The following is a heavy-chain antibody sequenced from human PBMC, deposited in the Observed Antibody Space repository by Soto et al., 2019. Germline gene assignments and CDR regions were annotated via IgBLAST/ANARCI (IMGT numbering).Heavy chain of an antibody. V-gene: IGHV1-18*01. Sequence: ASVKVSCKASGYTFTSYGISWLRQSPGQGLEWMGWISAYNGNTNYAQKLQGRVTMTTDTSTSTAYMELRSLRSDDTAVYYCARDLVTYTSTYYYYGMDVWGQGTTVTVSS. CDR3: ARDLVTYTSTYYYYGMDV. J-gene: IGHJ6*02. CDR2: ISAYNGNT. CDR1: GYTFTSYG. D-gene: IGHD3-9*01.